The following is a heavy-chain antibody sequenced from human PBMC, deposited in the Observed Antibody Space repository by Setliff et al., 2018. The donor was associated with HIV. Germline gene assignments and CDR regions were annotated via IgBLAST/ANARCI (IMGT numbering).Heavy chain of an antibody. CDR3: ARGRGYGDYYYYYMDV. D-gene: IGHD4-17*01. J-gene: IGHJ6*03. CDR2: MNPNSGNT. Sequence: ASVKVSCKASGYTFTNYDINWVRQATGQGLEWMGRMNPNSGNTEYAQQFQGRVTMTRNTSISTAYMELSSLRSEDTAVYYCARGRGYGDYYYYYMDVWGKGTTVTVSS. V-gene: IGHV1-8*02. CDR1: GYTFTNYD.